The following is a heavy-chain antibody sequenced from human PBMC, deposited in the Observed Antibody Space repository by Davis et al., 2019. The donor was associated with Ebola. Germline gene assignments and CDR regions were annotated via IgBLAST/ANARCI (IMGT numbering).Heavy chain of an antibody. CDR1: GGSFSGYY. D-gene: IGHD3-3*01. Sequence: MPSETLSLTCAVYGGSFSGYYWSWIRQPPGKGLEWIGEINHSGSTYYNPSLKSRVTISVDTSKNQFSLKLSSVTAADTAVYYCARRITIFGVVIIEVGYFDYWGQGTLVTVSS. CDR2: INHSGST. CDR3: ARRITIFGVVIIEVGYFDY. V-gene: IGHV4-34*01. J-gene: IGHJ4*02.